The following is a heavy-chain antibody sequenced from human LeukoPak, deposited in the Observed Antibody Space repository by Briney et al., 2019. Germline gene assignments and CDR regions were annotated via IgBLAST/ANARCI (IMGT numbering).Heavy chain of an antibody. CDR1: GFTFSSYA. CDR3: AKDSGKVVPAGEFDY. J-gene: IGHJ4*02. D-gene: IGHD2-2*01. CDR2: ISGSGGST. V-gene: IGHV3-23*01. Sequence: GGSLRLSCAASGFTFSSYAINWVRQAPGEGLEWVSAISGSGGSTYYADSVKGRFTISRDNSKNTLYLQMNSLRAEDTAIYYCAKDSGKVVPAGEFDYWGQGTLVTVSS.